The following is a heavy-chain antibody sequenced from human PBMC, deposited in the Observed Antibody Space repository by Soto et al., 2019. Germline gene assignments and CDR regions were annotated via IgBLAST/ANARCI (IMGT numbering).Heavy chain of an antibody. Sequence: PSETLSLTCAVSGGSISSGGYSWSWIRQPPGKGLEWIGYIYHSGSTYYNPSLKSRVTISVDRSKNSLYLQMNSLTVEDTAIYYCASLDTARIQIAGYWGQGIQVTVS. CDR2: IYHSGST. J-gene: IGHJ4*02. D-gene: IGHD5-18*01. CDR3: ASLDTARIQIAGY. CDR1: GGSISSGGYS. V-gene: IGHV4-30-2*01.